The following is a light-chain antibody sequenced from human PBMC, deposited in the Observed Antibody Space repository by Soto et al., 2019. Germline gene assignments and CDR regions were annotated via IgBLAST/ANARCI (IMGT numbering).Light chain of an antibody. CDR1: SSDVGGYNY. V-gene: IGLV2-14*01. Sequence: QSALTQPASVSGSPGQSITISCTGTSSDVGGYNYVSWYQQHPGKAPKLMIYEVSNRPSGVSNRFSGSKSGNTASLTISGLLAEDEADYYCSSYTSSSNHVVFGGGTKLTVL. J-gene: IGLJ2*01. CDR3: SSYTSSSNHVV. CDR2: EVS.